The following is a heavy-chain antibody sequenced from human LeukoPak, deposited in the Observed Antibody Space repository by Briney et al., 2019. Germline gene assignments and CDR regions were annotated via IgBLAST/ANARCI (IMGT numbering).Heavy chain of an antibody. D-gene: IGHD6-6*01. Sequence: PSETLSLTCTVSGGSISSYYWSWIRQPAGKGLEWIGRIYTSGSTNYNPSLKSRVTMSVDTSKNQFSLKLSSVTAADTAVYYCARGRSQKMYSSSPRGHYFDYWGQGTLVTVSS. CDR3: ARGRSQKMYSSSPRGHYFDY. V-gene: IGHV4-4*07. CDR1: GGSISSYY. CDR2: IYTSGST. J-gene: IGHJ4*02.